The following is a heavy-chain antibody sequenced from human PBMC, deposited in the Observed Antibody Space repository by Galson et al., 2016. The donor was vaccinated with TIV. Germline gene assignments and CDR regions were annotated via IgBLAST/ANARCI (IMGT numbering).Heavy chain of an antibody. V-gene: IGHV4-38-2*02. CDR3: VRGAGISWLRYPFEY. CDR2: IHHTGDT. J-gene: IGHJ4*02. Sequence: ETLSLTCTVSGYSISSGYYWGWLRQPPGKGLQWIGSIHHTGDTHYDPSLKSRVTILVDTSKNQFSLKLSSVTAADTAVYFCVRGAGISWLRYPFEYWGQGILVTVSS. D-gene: IGHD5-12*01. CDR1: GYSISSGYY.